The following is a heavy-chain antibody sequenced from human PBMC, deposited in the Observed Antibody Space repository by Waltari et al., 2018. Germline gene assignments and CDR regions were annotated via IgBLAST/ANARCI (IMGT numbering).Heavy chain of an antibody. CDR2: MNPNSGNT. D-gene: IGHD3-22*01. V-gene: IGHV1-8*03. CDR1: GYTFTSYD. Sequence: QVQLVQSGAEVKKPGASVKVSCKASGYTFTSYDINWVRQATGQGLEWMGWMNPNSGNTGYAQKFHGRVTITRNTSISTAYMELSSLRSEDTAVYYCARVPGDSSGYYPDYWGQGTLVTVSS. J-gene: IGHJ4*02. CDR3: ARVPGDSSGYYPDY.